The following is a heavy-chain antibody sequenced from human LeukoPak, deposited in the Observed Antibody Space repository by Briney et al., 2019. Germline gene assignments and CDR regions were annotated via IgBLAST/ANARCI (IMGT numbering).Heavy chain of an antibody. D-gene: IGHD4-17*01. CDR2: INPNSGGT. V-gene: IGHV1-2*02. J-gene: IGHJ4*02. Sequence: ASVKVSCKASGYTFTGYYMHWVRQAPGQGLEWMGWINPNSGGTNYAQKFQGRVTMTRDTSTSTAYMELRSLRSDDTAVYYCARDLGVTTVTKFDYWGQGTLVTVSS. CDR1: GYTFTGYY. CDR3: ARDLGVTTVTKFDY.